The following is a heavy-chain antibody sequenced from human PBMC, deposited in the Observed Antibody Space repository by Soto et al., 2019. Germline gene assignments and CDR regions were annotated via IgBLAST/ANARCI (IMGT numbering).Heavy chain of an antibody. D-gene: IGHD6-13*01. CDR2: IYSGGST. CDR3: ARVRVSHSSSWYEGYEYFQH. J-gene: IGHJ1*01. Sequence: GGSLRLSCAASGFTVSSNYMSWVRQAPGKGLEWVSVIYSGGSTYYADSVKGRFTISRDNSKNTLYLQMNSLRAEDTAVYYCARVRVSHSSSWYEGYEYFQHWGQGTLVTVSS. V-gene: IGHV3-66*01. CDR1: GFTVSSNY.